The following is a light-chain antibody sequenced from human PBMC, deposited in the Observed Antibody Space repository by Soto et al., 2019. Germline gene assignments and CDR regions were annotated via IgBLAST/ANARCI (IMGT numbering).Light chain of an antibody. CDR3: CSYAGSSTPYV. V-gene: IGLV2-23*02. J-gene: IGLJ1*01. Sequence: QSALTQPASVSGSPGPSITISCTGTSSDVGSYNLVSWYQQHPGKAPKLMIYEVSNRPSGVSNRFSGSKSGNTASLTISGLQAEEEADYYCCSYAGSSTPYVFGTGTKLTVL. CDR1: SSDVGSYNL. CDR2: EVS.